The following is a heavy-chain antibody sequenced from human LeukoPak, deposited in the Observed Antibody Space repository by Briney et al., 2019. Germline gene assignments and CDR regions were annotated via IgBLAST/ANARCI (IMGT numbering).Heavy chain of an antibody. D-gene: IGHD1-14*01. Sequence: GRSLRLSCAASGFNFDDYAMHWVRQAPGKGLEWVSHISWNSGYIGYADSVKGRFTTSRDNAKNLLYLQMNSLRPEDTAFYYCAKDMGTTGEFDYWGQGILVTVSS. V-gene: IGHV3-9*01. CDR2: ISWNSGYI. CDR3: AKDMGTTGEFDY. J-gene: IGHJ4*02. CDR1: GFNFDDYA.